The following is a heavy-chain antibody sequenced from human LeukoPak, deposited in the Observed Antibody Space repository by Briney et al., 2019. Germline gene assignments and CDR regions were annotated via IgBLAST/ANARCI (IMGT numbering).Heavy chain of an antibody. CDR2: ISAYNGNT. J-gene: IGHJ4*02. CDR1: SYTFTSYG. CDR3: ARDLGPTMVRGVIITPDC. Sequence: ASVKVSCKASSYTFTSYGISWVRQAPGQGLEWMGWISAYNGNTNYAQKLQGRVTMTTDTSTSTAYMELRSLRSDDTAVYYCARDLGPTMVRGVIITPDCWGQGTLVTVSS. V-gene: IGHV1-18*01. D-gene: IGHD3-10*01.